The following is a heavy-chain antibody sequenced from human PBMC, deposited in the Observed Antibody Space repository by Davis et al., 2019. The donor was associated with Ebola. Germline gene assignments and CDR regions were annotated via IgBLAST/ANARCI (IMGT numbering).Heavy chain of an antibody. J-gene: IGHJ5*01. CDR3: ARDPLIIGDATTDS. D-gene: IGHD2/OR15-2a*01. V-gene: IGHV3-7*01. CDR1: GFTFSDYY. CDR2: IKQDGSEK. Sequence: GGSLRLSCAASGFTFSDYYMSWVRQAPGKGLEWVANIKQDGSEKYYMDSVKGRFTISRDNAKNSLFLQMNSLRADDTAVYYCARDPLIIGDATTDSWGQGTLVTVSS.